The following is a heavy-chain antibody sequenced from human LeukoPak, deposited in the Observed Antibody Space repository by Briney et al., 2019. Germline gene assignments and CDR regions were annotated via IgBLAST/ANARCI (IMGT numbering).Heavy chain of an antibody. V-gene: IGHV1-2*04. CDR1: GYTFAGYY. CDR2: INPNSGGT. D-gene: IGHD3-9*01. CDR3: ARERGAHYDILTGYYLDY. Sequence: VASVKVSCKASGYTFAGYYMHWVRQAPGQGLEWMGWINPNSGGTNYAQKFQGWVTMTRDTSIGTAYMELSRLRSDDTAVYYCARERGAHYDILTGYYLDYWGQGTLVTVSS. J-gene: IGHJ4*02.